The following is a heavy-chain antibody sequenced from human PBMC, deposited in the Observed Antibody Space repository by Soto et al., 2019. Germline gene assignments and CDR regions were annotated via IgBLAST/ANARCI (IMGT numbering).Heavy chain of an antibody. J-gene: IGHJ4*02. Sequence: QVQLVQSGTEVKKPGASVKVSCKASGYTFANYYIHWVRQAPGQGLEWMGIINPSTGSTSSARQFQGRVTLTRDTSTSTVYMDLASLISEDTAVYYCARDLARGVYGSGPYSVYWGQGTLVTVSS. CDR2: INPSTGST. D-gene: IGHD3-10*01. CDR1: GYTFANYY. V-gene: IGHV1-46*01. CDR3: ARDLARGVYGSGPYSVY.